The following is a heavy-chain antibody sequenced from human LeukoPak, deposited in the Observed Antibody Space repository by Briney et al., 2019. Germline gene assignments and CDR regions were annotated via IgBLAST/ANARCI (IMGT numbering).Heavy chain of an antibody. Sequence: SETLSLTCTVSGGSISSSSYYWGWIRQPPGKGLEWIGSIYYSGSTYYNPSLKSRVTISVDTSKNQFSLKLSSVTAADTAVYYCASRLKYCSSTSCPDYWGQGTLVTVSS. D-gene: IGHD2-2*01. CDR1: GGSISSSSYY. CDR2: IYYSGST. J-gene: IGHJ4*02. V-gene: IGHV4-39*01. CDR3: ASRLKYCSSTSCPDY.